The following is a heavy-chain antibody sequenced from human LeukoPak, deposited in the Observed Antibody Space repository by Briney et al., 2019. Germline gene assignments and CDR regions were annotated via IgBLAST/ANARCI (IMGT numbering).Heavy chain of an antibody. J-gene: IGHJ4*02. Sequence: ASVKVSCKASGGTFSSYAISWVRQAPGQGLEWMGGIIPIFGTANYAQKFQGRVTITADKSTSTAYMELSSLRSEDTAVYYCARQGTPYYYDSSGYSPFDYWGQGTLVTVSS. D-gene: IGHD3-22*01. CDR2: IIPIFGTA. V-gene: IGHV1-69*06. CDR3: ARQGTPYYYDSSGYSPFDY. CDR1: GGTFSSYA.